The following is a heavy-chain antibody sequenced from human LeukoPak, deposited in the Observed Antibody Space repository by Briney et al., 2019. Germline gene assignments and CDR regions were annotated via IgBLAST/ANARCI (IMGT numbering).Heavy chain of an antibody. CDR1: GFSLSTSGMC. CDR3: ARDSEFYYMDV. D-gene: IGHD3-10*01. J-gene: IGHJ6*03. Sequence: SGPTLVNPTQPLTLTCTFSGFSLSTSGMCVSWIRQPPGKGLEWIGYIYYSGSTNYNPSLKSRVTISVDTSKNQFSLKLSSVTAADTAVYYCARDSEFYYMDVWGKGTTVTVSS. V-gene: IGHV4-61*08. CDR2: IYYSGST.